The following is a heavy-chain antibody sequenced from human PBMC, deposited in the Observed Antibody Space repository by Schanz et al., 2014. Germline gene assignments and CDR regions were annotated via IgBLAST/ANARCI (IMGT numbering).Heavy chain of an antibody. CDR1: GGSFSGYY. CDR2: INHGGST. V-gene: IGHV4-34*10. J-gene: IGHJ2*01. Sequence: QVQLQESGPGLVKPSGTLSLTCAVYGGSFSGYYWSWIRQPPGKGLEWIAEINHGGSTNYNPSLKSRVTISVDTSKTQFSLTLTSLTAADTAVYYCARDTTWRLDLWGRGTLVTVSS. D-gene: IGHD1-1*01. CDR3: ARDTTWRLDL.